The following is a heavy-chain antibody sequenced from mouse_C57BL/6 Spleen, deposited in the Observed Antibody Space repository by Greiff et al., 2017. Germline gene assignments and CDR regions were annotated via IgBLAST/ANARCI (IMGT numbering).Heavy chain of an antibody. D-gene: IGHD2-1*01. Sequence: VQGVESGPGLVAPSQSLSITCTVSGFSLTSYGVHWVRQPPGKGLEWLVVIWSDGSTTYNSALKSRLSISKDNSKSQVFLKMNSLQTDDTAMYYCARQGGNYVFYYAMDYWGQGTSATVSS. V-gene: IGHV2-6-1*01. CDR1: GFSLTSYG. CDR2: IWSDGST. J-gene: IGHJ4*01. CDR3: ARQGGNYVFYYAMDY.